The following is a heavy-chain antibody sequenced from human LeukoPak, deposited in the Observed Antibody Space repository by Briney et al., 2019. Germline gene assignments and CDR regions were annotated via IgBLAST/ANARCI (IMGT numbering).Heavy chain of an antibody. V-gene: IGHV3-21*01. D-gene: IGHD5-18*01. CDR3: ARDREDSYGAFDP. Sequence: GGSLRLSCAASGFTFSAYTINWVRQAPGKGLQWVSSIDSSSTYIYYADSVKGRFTISRDNAKNSLYLQMNSLRAEDTAVYYCARDREDSYGAFDPWGQGTLVTVSS. CDR2: IDSSSTYI. J-gene: IGHJ5*02. CDR1: GFTFSAYT.